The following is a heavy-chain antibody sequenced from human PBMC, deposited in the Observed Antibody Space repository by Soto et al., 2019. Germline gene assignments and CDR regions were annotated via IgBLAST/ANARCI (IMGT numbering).Heavy chain of an antibody. Sequence: QVQLAQSGAEERKPGASVKVSCEATGYTFTAYAMHWVRQAPGQRLEWMGWINPANGNTKYSQKFQGRLTITSDTAANTCYMELNSLTSEDTAMYYCTRSAISPYGGLIGPFDYWGQGNLVTVSS. CDR2: INPANGNT. V-gene: IGHV1-3*05. CDR3: TRSAISPYGGLIGPFDY. D-gene: IGHD3-16*02. CDR1: GYTFTAYA. J-gene: IGHJ4*02.